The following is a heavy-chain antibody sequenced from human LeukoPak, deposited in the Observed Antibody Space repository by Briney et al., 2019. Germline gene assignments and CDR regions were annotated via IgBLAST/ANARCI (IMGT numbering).Heavy chain of an antibody. CDR3: ARLYSSSWYDLNYYYYYYMDV. V-gene: IGHV4-61*05. CDR1: SASISSNNYF. D-gene: IGHD6-13*01. J-gene: IGHJ6*03. CDR2: IYYSGST. Sequence: YPSETLSLTCTVSSASISSNNYFWGWIRQPPGKGLEWIGYIYYSGSTNYSPSLKSRVTISVDTSKKRFSLKLSSMTAADTAVYYCARLYSSSWYDLNYYYYYYMDVWGKGTTVTVSS.